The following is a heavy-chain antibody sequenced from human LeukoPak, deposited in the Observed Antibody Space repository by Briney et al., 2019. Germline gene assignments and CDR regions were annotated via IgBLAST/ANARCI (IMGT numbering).Heavy chain of an antibody. CDR1: GYTFTGYY. V-gene: IGHV1-2*02. D-gene: IGHD2-15*01. CDR2: INPNSGGT. J-gene: IGHJ3*02. Sequence: ASVKVSCKASGYTFTGYYMHWVRQAPGQGLEWMGWINPNSGGTNYAQKFQGRVTMTRDTSISTAYMELSRLRSDDTAVYYCARAEYCSSGAWCDAFDIWGQGTMVTVSS. CDR3: ARAEYCSSGAWCDAFDI.